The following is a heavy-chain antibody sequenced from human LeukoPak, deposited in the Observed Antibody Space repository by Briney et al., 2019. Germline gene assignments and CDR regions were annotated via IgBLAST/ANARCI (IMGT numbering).Heavy chain of an antibody. Sequence: SVKVSCKASGGTFSSYAISWVRQAPGQGLEWMGGIIPIFGTANYAQKFQGRVTITADESTSTAYMELSSLRSEDTAVYYCARETIGYCSSTSCYSNRFDYYYGMDAWGQGTTVTVSS. CDR3: ARETIGYCSSTSCYSNRFDYYYGMDA. D-gene: IGHD2-2*02. CDR2: IIPIFGTA. J-gene: IGHJ6*02. CDR1: GGTFSSYA. V-gene: IGHV1-69*13.